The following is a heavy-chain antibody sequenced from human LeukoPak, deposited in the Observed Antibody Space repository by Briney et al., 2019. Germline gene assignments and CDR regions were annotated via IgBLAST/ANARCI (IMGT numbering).Heavy chain of an antibody. CDR1: GGSISSHY. Sequence: SETLSLTCTVSGGSISSHYWSWIRQPPGKGLEWIGYIYYSGSTNYNPSLKSRVTISVDTSKNQFSLKLSSATAADTAVYYCARGEVPAASHFDYWGQGTLVTVSS. J-gene: IGHJ4*02. CDR3: ARGEVPAASHFDY. V-gene: IGHV4-59*11. CDR2: IYYSGST. D-gene: IGHD2-2*01.